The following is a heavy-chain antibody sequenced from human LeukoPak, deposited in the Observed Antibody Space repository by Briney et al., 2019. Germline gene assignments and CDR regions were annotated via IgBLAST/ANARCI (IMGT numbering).Heavy chain of an antibody. J-gene: IGHJ3*01. D-gene: IGHD2-2*01. CDR2: SYMSNWGEVK. Sequence: GGSLRLSCKASGFTFSNSEMHWVRQAPGRGLEWLSYSYMSNWGEVKRYADSVKGRFTISRGNAERLLYLQMNSLRVEDTAVYYCAREDASDALDLWGLGTMVTVSS. V-gene: IGHV3-48*03. CDR3: AREDASDALDL. CDR1: GFTFSNSE.